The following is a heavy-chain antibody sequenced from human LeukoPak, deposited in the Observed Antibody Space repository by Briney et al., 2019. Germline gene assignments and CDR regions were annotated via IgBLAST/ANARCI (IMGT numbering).Heavy chain of an antibody. D-gene: IGHD3-9*01. Sequence: ASVKVSCKASGGTFSSYAISWVRQAPGQGLEWMGRIIPILGIANYAQKFQGRVTITADKSTSTAYMELSSLRSEDTAVYYCARGSRAYYDILTGYSNPYYYYGMDVWGQGTTVTVSS. CDR2: IIPILGIA. V-gene: IGHV1-69*04. J-gene: IGHJ6*02. CDR1: GGTFSSYA. CDR3: ARGSRAYYDILTGYSNPYYYYGMDV.